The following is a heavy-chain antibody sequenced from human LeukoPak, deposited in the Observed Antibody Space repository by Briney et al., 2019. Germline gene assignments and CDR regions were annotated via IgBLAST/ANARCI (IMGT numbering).Heavy chain of an antibody. V-gene: IGHV3-23*01. Sequence: GGSLRLSCAASGFTFSNYALSWVRQAPGKGLELVSTISGSGGSSTYYADSVKGRFTISRDNSKNTLYLQMNSLRAEDTAVYYCAMKGAYWGQGTLVTVSS. CDR1: GFTFSNYA. D-gene: IGHD3-16*01. J-gene: IGHJ4*02. CDR2: ISGSGGSST. CDR3: AMKGAY.